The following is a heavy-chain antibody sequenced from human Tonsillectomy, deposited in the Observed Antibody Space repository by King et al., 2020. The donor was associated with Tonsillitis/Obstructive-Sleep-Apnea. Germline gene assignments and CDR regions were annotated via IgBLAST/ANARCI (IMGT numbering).Heavy chain of an antibody. D-gene: IGHD3-22*01. Sequence: VQLVESGGGLVQPGGSLRLSCVASGFTFSIYAMTWVRQAPGKGLEWVSLISGSGGSTYYADSVKGRFTISRDNSKNTLYLQMNSLRAEDTAVYYCAKDSVSSGYYPSKYYYMDVWGKGTTVTVSS. CDR2: ISGSGGST. CDR1: GFTFSIYA. V-gene: IGHV3-23*04. J-gene: IGHJ6*03. CDR3: AKDSVSSGYYPSKYYYMDV.